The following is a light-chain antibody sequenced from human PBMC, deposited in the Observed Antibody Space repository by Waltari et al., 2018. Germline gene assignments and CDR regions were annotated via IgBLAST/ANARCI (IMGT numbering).Light chain of an antibody. CDR1: QSILTW. J-gene: IGKJ2*01. CDR2: KAF. CDR3: QQYHDYSA. V-gene: IGKV1-5*03. Sequence: DTQMTQSPSTLSASVGDRVTITCRASQSILTWLAWYQQKPGKAPRLLIYKAFNLECGVPGRFSGSASGTEFNLTISSLQPDDSATYYCQQYHDYSAFGQGTKLEIK.